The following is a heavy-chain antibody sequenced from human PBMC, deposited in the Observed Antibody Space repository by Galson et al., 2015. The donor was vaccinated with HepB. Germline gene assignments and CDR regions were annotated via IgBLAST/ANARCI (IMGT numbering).Heavy chain of an antibody. CDR3: ARVVGGYYYEYFDY. D-gene: IGHD3-22*01. J-gene: IGHJ4*02. CDR1: GYTFTSYG. Sequence: SVKVSCKASGYTFTSYGISWVRQAPGQGLEWMGWISAYNGNTNYAQKLQGRVTMTTDTSTSTAYMELRSLRSDDTAVYYCARVVGGYYYEYFDYWGQGTLVTVSS. V-gene: IGHV1-18*04. CDR2: ISAYNGNT.